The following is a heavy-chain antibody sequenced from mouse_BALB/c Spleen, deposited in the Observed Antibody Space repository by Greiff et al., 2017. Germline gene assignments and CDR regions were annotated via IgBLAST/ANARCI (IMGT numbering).Heavy chain of an antibody. V-gene: IGHV1-69*02. CDR3: TTYYRFDY. CDR2: IYPSDSYT. CDR1: GYTFTSYW. D-gene: IGHD2-14*01. J-gene: IGHJ2*01. Sequence: QVQLKQPGAELVRPGASVKLSCKASGYTFTSYWINWVKQRPGQGLEWIGNIYPSDSYTNYNQKFKDKATLTVDKSSSTAYMQLSSPTSEDSAVYYCTTYYRFDYWGQGTTLTVSS.